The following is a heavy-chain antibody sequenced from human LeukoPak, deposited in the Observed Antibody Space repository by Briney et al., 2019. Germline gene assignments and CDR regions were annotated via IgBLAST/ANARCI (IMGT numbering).Heavy chain of an antibody. CDR2: ISSGSRTI. J-gene: IGHJ4*02. V-gene: IGHV3-48*01. CDR1: GFTFSSYS. CDR3: ARESISGHRDFDY. D-gene: IGHD1-26*01. Sequence: GGSLRLSCAASGFTFSSYSMNWVRQAPGKGLGWVSYISSGSRTIYYADSVKGRFTMSRDNAKNSLYLQMNSLRAEDTAVYYCARESISGHRDFDYWGQGALVTVSS.